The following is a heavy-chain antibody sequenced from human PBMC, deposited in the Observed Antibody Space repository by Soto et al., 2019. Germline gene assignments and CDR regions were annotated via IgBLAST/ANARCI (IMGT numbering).Heavy chain of an antibody. CDR3: AKVIGRSYSVFDY. V-gene: IGHV3-30*18. D-gene: IGHD1-26*01. CDR1: GFTFSSYG. J-gene: IGHJ4*02. Sequence: QVQLVESGGGVVQPGRSLRLSCAASGFTFSSYGMHWVRQAPGKGLEWVAVISYDGSNKYYADSVKGRFTISRDNSKNTLYLQMNSLRAEDTAVYYCAKVIGRSYSVFDYWGQGTLVTVSS. CDR2: ISYDGSNK.